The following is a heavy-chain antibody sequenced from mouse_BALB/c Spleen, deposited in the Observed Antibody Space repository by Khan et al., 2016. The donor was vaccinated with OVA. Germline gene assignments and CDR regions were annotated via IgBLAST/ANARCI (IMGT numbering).Heavy chain of an antibody. J-gene: IGHJ3*01. V-gene: IGHV14-3*02. CDR2: IDPANGNT. D-gene: IGHD4-1*01. CDR3: ARDYWDVFAY. CDR1: GFNIKDTY. Sequence: VQLQQSGTELVKPGASVKLSCTASGFNIKDTYMHWVKQRPEQGLEWIGRIDPANGNTKYDPKFQGKATITADTSSNTAYLHLSSLTSEDTAVYYCARDYWDVFAYWGQGTLVTVSA.